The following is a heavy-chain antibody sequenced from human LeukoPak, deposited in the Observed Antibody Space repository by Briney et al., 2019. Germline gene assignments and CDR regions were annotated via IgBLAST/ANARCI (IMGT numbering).Heavy chain of an antibody. CDR2: ISSSSSYI. Sequence: GGSLRLSCAASGFTFSSYSMNWVRQAPGKGLEWVSSISSSSSYIYYADSVKGRFTISRDNAKNSLYLQMNSLRAEDTAVYYCAREVRKLRPDYWGQGTLVTVSS. CDR3: AREVRKLRPDY. J-gene: IGHJ4*02. CDR1: GFTFSSYS. V-gene: IGHV3-21*01. D-gene: IGHD3-10*01.